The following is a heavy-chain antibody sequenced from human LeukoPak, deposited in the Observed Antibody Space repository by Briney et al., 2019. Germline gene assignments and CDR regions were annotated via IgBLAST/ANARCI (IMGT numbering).Heavy chain of an antibody. Sequence: SETLSLTCTVSGGSICSGGYYWSWIRQHPGKGLEWIGYIYYSGSTYYNPSLKSRVTISVDTSKNQFSLKLSSVTAADTAVYYCARDLSVTEYYFDYWGQGTLVTVSS. D-gene: IGHD4-17*01. CDR1: GGSICSGGYY. CDR3: ARDLSVTEYYFDY. CDR2: IYYSGST. V-gene: IGHV4-31*03. J-gene: IGHJ4*02.